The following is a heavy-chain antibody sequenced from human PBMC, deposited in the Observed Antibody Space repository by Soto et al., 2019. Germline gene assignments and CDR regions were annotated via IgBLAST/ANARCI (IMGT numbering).Heavy chain of an antibody. J-gene: IGHJ6*02. CDR2: IYYSGST. CDR1: GGSSRSSRYH. D-gene: IGHD6-13*01. Sequence: ETLSLPCTVSGGSSRSSRYHWGWIREPPGKGGEWIGSIYYSGSTYYNPSLKSRVTISVDTSKNQFSLKLSSVTAADTAVYYCARTVGGAAAGIYYYYGMDVWGQGTTVTVSS. V-gene: IGHV4-39*01. CDR3: ARTVGGAAAGIYYYYGMDV.